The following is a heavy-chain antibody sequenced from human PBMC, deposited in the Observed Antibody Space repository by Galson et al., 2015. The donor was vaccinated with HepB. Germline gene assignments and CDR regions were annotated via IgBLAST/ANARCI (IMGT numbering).Heavy chain of an antibody. V-gene: IGHV4-34*01. CDR2: INHSGST. Sequence: LSLTCAVYGGSFSGYYWSWIRQPPGKGLEWIGEINHSGSTNYNPSLKSRVTISADTSKNQFSLKLSSVTAADTAVYHCARVGLAAAESRRKAPERENAFDVWGQGTMVTVSS. CDR3: ARVGLAAAESRRKAPERENAFDV. CDR1: GGSFSGYY. J-gene: IGHJ3*01. D-gene: IGHD6-13*01.